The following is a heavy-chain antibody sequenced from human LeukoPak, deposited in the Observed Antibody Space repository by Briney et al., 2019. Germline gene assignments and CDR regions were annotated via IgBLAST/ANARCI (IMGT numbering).Heavy chain of an antibody. V-gene: IGHV4-61*02. Sequence: SETLSLTCTVSGGSISSGSDYWSWIRQPAGKGLEWIGRIDSSGSTYYNPSLKSRVTISVDTSKNQFSLKLSSVTAADTAVYYCARRGYYYGSGKPPRTGGWFDPWGQGTLVTVSS. CDR2: IDSSGST. D-gene: IGHD3-10*01. CDR3: ARRGYYYGSGKPPRTGGWFDP. J-gene: IGHJ5*02. CDR1: GGSISSGSDY.